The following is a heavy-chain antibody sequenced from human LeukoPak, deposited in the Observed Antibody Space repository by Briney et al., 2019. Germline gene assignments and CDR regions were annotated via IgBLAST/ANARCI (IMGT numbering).Heavy chain of an antibody. CDR2: IKSKTDGGTT. CDR1: GFTFINAW. Sequence: GSLRLSCAASGFTFINAWMSWVRQAPGKGLEWVGRIKSKTDGGTTDYAAPVKGRFTISRDDSKNTLYLQMNSLKTEDTAVYYCLRDWYGSGSYWQIRESYFDYWGQGTLVTVSS. J-gene: IGHJ4*02. D-gene: IGHD3-10*01. CDR3: LRDWYGSGSYWQIRESYFDY. V-gene: IGHV3-15*01.